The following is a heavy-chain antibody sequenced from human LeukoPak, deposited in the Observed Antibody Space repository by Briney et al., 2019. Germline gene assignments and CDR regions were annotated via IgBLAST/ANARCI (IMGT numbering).Heavy chain of an antibody. Sequence: GGSLRLSCAASEFTFVRYAMNWVRQAPGKGLEWVSSISSSSSYIYYADSVKGRFTISRDNAKNSLYLQMNSLRAEDTAVYYCASDPFPYSSSWYESANYYMDVWGKGTTVTVSS. CDR3: ASDPFPYSSSWYESANYYMDV. CDR1: EFTFVRYA. CDR2: ISSSSSYI. D-gene: IGHD6-13*01. V-gene: IGHV3-21*01. J-gene: IGHJ6*03.